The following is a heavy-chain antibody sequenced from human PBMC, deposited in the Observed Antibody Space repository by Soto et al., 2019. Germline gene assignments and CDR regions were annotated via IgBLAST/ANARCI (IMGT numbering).Heavy chain of an antibody. J-gene: IGHJ3*02. Sequence: SGPTLVKPTQTLTLTCTFSGFSLSTSGVGVGWIRQPPGKALEWLALIYWNDDKRYSPSLKSRLTITKDTSKNQVVLTMTNMDPVDTATYYCAHSLTTVTPMGAFDIWGQGTMVTVSS. D-gene: IGHD4-17*01. CDR3: AHSLTTVTPMGAFDI. CDR1: GFSLSTSGVG. CDR2: IYWNDDK. V-gene: IGHV2-5*01.